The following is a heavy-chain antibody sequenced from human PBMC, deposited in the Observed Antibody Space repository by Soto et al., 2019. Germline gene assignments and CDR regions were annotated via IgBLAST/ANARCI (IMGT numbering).Heavy chain of an antibody. D-gene: IGHD3-10*01. CDR3: ARQAGSGSYPIDY. CDR1: GGSISSYY. V-gene: IGHV4-4*07. J-gene: IGHJ4*02. CDR2: IYTSGSA. Sequence: SETLSLTCTVSGGSISSYYWSWIRQPAGKGLEWIGRIYTSGSAYYNPSLKSRLTMSADTSNNQFSLKLSSVTAADTAVYFCARQAGSGSYPIDYWGQGTLVTVSS.